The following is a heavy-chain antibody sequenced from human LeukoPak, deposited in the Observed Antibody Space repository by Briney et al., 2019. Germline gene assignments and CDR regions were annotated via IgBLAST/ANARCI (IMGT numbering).Heavy chain of an antibody. Sequence: ASVKVSCKASGYTFTGYYMHWVRQAPGQGLERMGWINPNSGGTNYAQKFQGRVTMTRDTSISTAYMELSRLRSDDTAVYYCARRSTIFGCFDPWGQGTLVTVSS. J-gene: IGHJ5*02. CDR3: ARRSTIFGCFDP. D-gene: IGHD3-3*01. CDR1: GYTFTGYY. CDR2: INPNSGGT. V-gene: IGHV1-2*02.